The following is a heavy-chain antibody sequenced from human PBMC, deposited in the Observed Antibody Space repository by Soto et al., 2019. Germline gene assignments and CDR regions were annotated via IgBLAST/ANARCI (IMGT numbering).Heavy chain of an antibody. Sequence: SENLSLTCSASGGSINSYWWSWIRQPAGKGLEWIGRVYSSGTTDYNPSLNSRATMSVETSKNQFSLKLTSVTAADTAVYYCARDIGSYAYAEGYWGQGIQVT. J-gene: IGHJ4*02. D-gene: IGHD2-2*01. CDR2: VYSSGTT. CDR3: ARDIGSYAYAEGY. CDR1: GGSINSYW. V-gene: IGHV4-4*07.